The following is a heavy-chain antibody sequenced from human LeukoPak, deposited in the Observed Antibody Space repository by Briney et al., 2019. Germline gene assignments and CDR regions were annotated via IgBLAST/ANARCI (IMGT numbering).Heavy chain of an antibody. CDR1: GFTFSSYG. D-gene: IGHD1/OR15-1a*01. V-gene: IGHV3-33*01. CDR2: IWYDGSNK. CDR3: ARDAPTRSYYFDC. J-gene: IGHJ4*02. Sequence: GGSLRLSCAASGFTFSSYGMHWVRQAPGEGLEWVAVIWYDGSNKYYADSVKGRFTISRDNSKNTLYLQMNSLRAEDTAVYYCARDAPTRSYYFDCWGQGTLVTVSS.